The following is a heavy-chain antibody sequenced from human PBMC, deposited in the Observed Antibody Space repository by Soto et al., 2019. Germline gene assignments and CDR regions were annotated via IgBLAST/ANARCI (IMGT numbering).Heavy chain of an antibody. CDR1: GGSISSYY. Sequence: SLTSTVSGGSISSYYWSWIRQPPGKGLEWVAYMSYSGSTKYNPSLKSRVTISVDTSKNQCSLKLSSVTAADTAVYYCARDTGSGSYYYSGMVVWGQGTTVTVSS. D-gene: IGHD1-26*01. V-gene: IGHV4-59*01. CDR3: ARDTGSGSYYYSGMVV. J-gene: IGHJ6*02. CDR2: MSYSGST.